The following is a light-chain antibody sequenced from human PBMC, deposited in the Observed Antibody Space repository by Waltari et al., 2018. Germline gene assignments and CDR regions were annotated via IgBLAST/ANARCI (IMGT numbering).Light chain of an antibody. Sequence: QLVVTQSSSASASLGASVKLTCTLDSGHSNNIIAWLQQQPEKGPRDLMKINSDGSHSKGDEIPDRFSGSSSGAERYLTISNRQSEDEGDYYCQTGGHGTWVFGGGTKLTVL. CDR2: INSDGSH. J-gene: IGLJ3*02. CDR1: SGHSNNI. V-gene: IGLV4-69*01. CDR3: QTGGHGTWV.